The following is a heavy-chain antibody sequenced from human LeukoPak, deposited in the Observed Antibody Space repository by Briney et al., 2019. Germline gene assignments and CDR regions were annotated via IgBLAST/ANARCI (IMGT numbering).Heavy chain of an antibody. CDR2: IYNSGST. J-gene: IGHJ4*02. CDR1: GGSISSSNW. CDR3: AIQQGLSD. V-gene: IGHV4-4*02. Sequence: SETLSLTCAVSGGSISSSNWWSWVRQPPGRGLEWIGEIYNSGSTNYNPPLKSRVTISVDTSKNQFSLNLSSVTVADTALYHCAIQQGLSDSGEGTLVTVSS. D-gene: IGHD6-13*01.